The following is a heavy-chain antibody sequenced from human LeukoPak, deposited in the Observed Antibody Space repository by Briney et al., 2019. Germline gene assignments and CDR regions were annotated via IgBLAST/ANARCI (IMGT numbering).Heavy chain of an antibody. J-gene: IGHJ5*02. CDR3: AREDYSSSLYRWFDP. CDR1: GFTFSTYW. V-gene: IGHV3-74*01. CDR2: INSDGSST. Sequence: GGSLRLSCAASGFTFSTYWMHWVSQAPGKGLVCDSLINSDGSSTSYADSVEGRFPISRDHAKNTLYLQMNSLGAEDMAVYYCAREDYSSSLYRWFDPWGQGTLVTVSS. D-gene: IGHD6-13*01.